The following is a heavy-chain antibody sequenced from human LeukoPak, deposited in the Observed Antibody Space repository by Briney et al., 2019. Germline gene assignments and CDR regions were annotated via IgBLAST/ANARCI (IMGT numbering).Heavy chain of an antibody. D-gene: IGHD1-26*01. CDR1: GFTFKNYV. V-gene: IGHV3-23*01. Sequence: GGSLRLSCVASGFTFKNYVMNWVRQAPGKGLDWLATIYGSGVSISYADSVKGRFTISRDNSNNTLYLQMNSLRAEDTAMYYCAKDLGWELPAEAYWGQGVPVTVSS. CDR2: IYGSGVSI. CDR3: AKDLGWELPAEAY. J-gene: IGHJ4*02.